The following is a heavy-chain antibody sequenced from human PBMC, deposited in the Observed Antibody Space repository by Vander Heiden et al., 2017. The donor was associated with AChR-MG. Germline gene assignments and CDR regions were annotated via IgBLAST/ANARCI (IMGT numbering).Heavy chain of an antibody. Sequence: QVQLVESGEGVVRPGRPLRLSCAASGFPSSAHAIHWVRPAPGKGLEWVASISNDGKNKNYAESVKGRFYISRDNSKRSLSLLVNSLRSQDTAMYFCAKILTDTSGWENVDFWGQGTLVTVSS. J-gene: IGHJ4*02. CDR2: ISNDGKNK. CDR1: GFPSSAHA. V-gene: IGHV3-30*18. D-gene: IGHD6-19*01. CDR3: AKILTDTSGWENVDF.